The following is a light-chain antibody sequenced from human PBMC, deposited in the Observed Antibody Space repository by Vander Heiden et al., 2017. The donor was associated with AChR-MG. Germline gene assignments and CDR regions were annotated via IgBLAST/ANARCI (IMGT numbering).Light chain of an antibody. CDR2: DVS. CDR1: SSDVGGYNY. CDR3: SSYAGSTTWV. V-gene: IGLV2-8*01. Sequence: QSALTQPPSASGSPGQSVTISCTGTSSDVGGYNYVSWYQQHPGKAPKLMIYDVSKRPSGVPDRFSGSKSGNTASLTVSGLLAEDEADYYCSSYAGSTTWVFGGGTKLTVL. J-gene: IGLJ3*02.